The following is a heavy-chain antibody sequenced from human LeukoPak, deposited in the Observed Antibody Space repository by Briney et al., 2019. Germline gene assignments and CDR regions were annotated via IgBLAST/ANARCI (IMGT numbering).Heavy chain of an antibody. D-gene: IGHD2-8*01. Sequence: SETLSLTCAVYGGSFSGYYWSWIRQPPGKGLEWIGEINHSGSTNYNPSLKSRVTISVDTSKNQFSLKLSSVTAADTAVYYCARVHGYCTNGVCYVDYWGQGTLVTVSS. V-gene: IGHV4-34*01. CDR2: INHSGST. CDR3: ARVHGYCTNGVCYVDY. CDR1: GGSFSGYY. J-gene: IGHJ4*02.